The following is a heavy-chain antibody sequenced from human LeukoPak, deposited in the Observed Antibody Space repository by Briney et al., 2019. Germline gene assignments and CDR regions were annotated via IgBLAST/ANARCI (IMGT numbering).Heavy chain of an antibody. CDR1: GYTFTGYY. J-gene: IGHJ4*02. Sequence: ASVKVSCKASGYTFTGYYMHWVRQAPGQGLEWMGWINPNSGGTNYAQKFQGRVTMTRDTSISTAYMELSRPRSDDTAVYYCARDSSRWFGEFELVDSYYFDYWGQGTLVTVSS. CDR3: ARDSSRWFGEFELVDSYYFDY. V-gene: IGHV1-2*02. CDR2: INPNSGGT. D-gene: IGHD3-10*01.